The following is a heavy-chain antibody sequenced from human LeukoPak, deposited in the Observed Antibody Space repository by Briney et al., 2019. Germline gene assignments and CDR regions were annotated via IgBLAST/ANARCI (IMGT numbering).Heavy chain of an antibody. J-gene: IGHJ4*02. CDR1: GFTLSDYW. V-gene: IGHV3-74*03. Sequence: PGVSLRLSCAASGFTLSDYWMHWVRQAPGKGLVWVSRISTDGSSTTNADSVKGRFTISRDNAKNMVYLQMNSLRVEDTAVYYCARDCGTSGCDFWGQGTLVTAS. CDR3: ARDCGTSGCDF. D-gene: IGHD5-12*01. CDR2: ISTDGSST.